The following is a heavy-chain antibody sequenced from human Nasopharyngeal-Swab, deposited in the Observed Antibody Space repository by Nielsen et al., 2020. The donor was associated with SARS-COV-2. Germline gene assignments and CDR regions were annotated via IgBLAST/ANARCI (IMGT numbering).Heavy chain of an antibody. D-gene: IGHD1-26*01. CDR1: GFTFSTFW. Sequence: GGSLRLSCAVSGFTFSTFWMTWVRQAPGKGLEWVANIKEDGSQKYYLDSVKGRITISRDNAKNSLYLQMNSLRAEDTAIYFCARAVAGATDYWGQGTLVTVSS. J-gene: IGHJ4*02. CDR3: ARAVAGATDY. CDR2: IKEDGSQK. V-gene: IGHV3-7*03.